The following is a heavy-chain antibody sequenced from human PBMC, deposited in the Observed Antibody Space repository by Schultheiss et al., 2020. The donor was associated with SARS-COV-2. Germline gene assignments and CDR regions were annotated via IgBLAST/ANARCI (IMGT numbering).Heavy chain of an antibody. J-gene: IGHJ6*02. V-gene: IGHV4-4*02. CDR3: ARGRVVVVVAAIIHYYYGMDV. CDR1: GGSISSSNW. CDR2: INHSGST. Sequence: SETLSLTCAVSGGSISSSNWWSWVRQPPGKGLEWIGEINHSGSTNYNPSLKSRVTISVDTSKNQFSLKLSSVTAADTAVYYCARGRVVVVVAAIIHYYYGMDVWGQGTTVTVSS. D-gene: IGHD2-15*01.